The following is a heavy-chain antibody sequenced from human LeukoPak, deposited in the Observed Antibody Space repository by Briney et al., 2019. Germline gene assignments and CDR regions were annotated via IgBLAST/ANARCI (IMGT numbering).Heavy chain of an antibody. J-gene: IGHJ6*03. V-gene: IGHV1-18*01. Sequence: ASVKVSCKASGYTFTSYGISWVRQAPGQGLEWMGWISAYNGNTNYAQKLQGRVTITTDTSTSTAYMDLRSLRSYATAVSYVSKMRPLCSCGSCCLYYCYYYIDVWGKGTTVTVSS. CDR2: ISAYNGNT. CDR3: SKMRPLCSCGSCCLYYCYYYIDV. CDR1: GYTFTSYG. D-gene: IGHD2-15*01.